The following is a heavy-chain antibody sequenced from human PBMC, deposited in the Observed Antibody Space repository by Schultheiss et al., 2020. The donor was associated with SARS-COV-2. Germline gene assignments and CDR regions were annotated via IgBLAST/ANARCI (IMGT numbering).Heavy chain of an antibody. CDR2: IWYDGSNK. V-gene: IGHV3-33*08. D-gene: IGHD3-10*01. CDR1: GFTFSSYS. Sequence: GGSLRLSCAASGFTFSSYSMNWVRQAPGKGLEWVAVIWYDGSNKYYADSVKGRFTISRDNSKKTLYLQMNSLRAEDTAVYYCARPMVRGPWYYYMDVWGKGTTVTVSS. CDR3: ARPMVRGPWYYYMDV. J-gene: IGHJ6*03.